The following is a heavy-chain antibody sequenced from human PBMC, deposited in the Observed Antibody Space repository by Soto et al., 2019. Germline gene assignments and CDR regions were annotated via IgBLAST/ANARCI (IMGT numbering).Heavy chain of an antibody. V-gene: IGHV3-21*01. CDR1: GFTFSTYS. CDR2: ISFSSSYR. Sequence: EVQLVESGGGLVKPGGSLRLSCAASGFTFSTYSMNWVRQAPGKGLEWISSISFSSSYRYYAVSVKGRFTISRDNAKNSRYLQMNSLRAEDTAVYYCTRIALAGGNWGQGTLVTVSS. J-gene: IGHJ4*02. D-gene: IGHD6-19*01. CDR3: TRIALAGGN.